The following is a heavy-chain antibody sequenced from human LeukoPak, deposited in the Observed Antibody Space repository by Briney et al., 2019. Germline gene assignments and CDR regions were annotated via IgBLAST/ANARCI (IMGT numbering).Heavy chain of an antibody. V-gene: IGHV3-33*06. CDR2: IWYDGSNK. J-gene: IGHJ4*02. D-gene: IGHD3-10*01. CDR3: AKGGWFGELLPLDY. CDR1: GFTFSSYG. Sequence: AGRSLRLSCAASGFTFSSYGMHWVRQAPGKGLEWVAVIWYDGSNKYYADSVKGRFTISRDNSKNTLYLQMNSLRAEDTAVYYCAKGGWFGELLPLDYWGQGTLVTVSS.